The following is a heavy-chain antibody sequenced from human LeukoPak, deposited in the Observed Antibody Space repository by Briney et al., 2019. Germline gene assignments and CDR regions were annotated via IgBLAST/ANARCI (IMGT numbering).Heavy chain of an antibody. D-gene: IGHD3-22*01. Sequence: GGSLILSCAVSGITLSNYGMSWVRQAPGKGLEWDSGISGSGGNTYYADSVKGRFTISRDNSKNTLYLQMNSLRAEDTAVYFCAKRGVVIRVILVGFHKEAYYFDSWGQGALVTVSS. CDR3: AKRGVVIRVILVGFHKEAYYFDS. CDR2: ISGSGGNT. CDR1: GITLSNYG. V-gene: IGHV3-23*01. J-gene: IGHJ4*02.